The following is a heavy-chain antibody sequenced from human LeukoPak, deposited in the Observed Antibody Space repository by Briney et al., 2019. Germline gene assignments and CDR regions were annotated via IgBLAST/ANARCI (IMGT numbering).Heavy chain of an antibody. CDR3: ARQFGYFGESPYYCYYYGMDV. CDR1: GGSISSSSYY. Sequence: SETLSLTCTVSGGSISSSSYYWGWIRQPPGKGLEWIGSIYYSGSTYYNPSLKSRVTISVDTSKNQFSLKLSSVTAADTAVYYCARQFGYFGESPYYCYYYGMDVWGQGTTVTVSS. J-gene: IGHJ6*02. D-gene: IGHD3-10*01. V-gene: IGHV4-39*01. CDR2: IYYSGST.